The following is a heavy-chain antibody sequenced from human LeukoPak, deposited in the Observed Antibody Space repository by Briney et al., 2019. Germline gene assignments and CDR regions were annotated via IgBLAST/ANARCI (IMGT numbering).Heavy chain of an antibody. CDR1: GYTFTGYY. D-gene: IGHD2-2*01. V-gene: IGHV1-2*02. CDR3: ARETTGYCSSTSCPSPDTTVTSFYYYHYMDV. CDR2: INPNSGGT. J-gene: IGHJ6*03. Sequence: GASVKVSCKASGYTFTGYYMHWVRQAPGQGLEWMGWINPNSGGTNYAQKFQGRVTMTRDTSISTAYMELSRLRSDDTAVYYCARETTGYCSSTSCPSPDTTVTSFYYYHYMDVWGKGTTVTVSS.